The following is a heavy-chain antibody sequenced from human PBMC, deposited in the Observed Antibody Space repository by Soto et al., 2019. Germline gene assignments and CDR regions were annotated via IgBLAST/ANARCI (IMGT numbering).Heavy chain of an antibody. CDR2: INPMLGVA. V-gene: IGHV1-69*10. CDR3: ARGPAQFDP. CDR1: GGSFSSLV. J-gene: IGHJ5*02. D-gene: IGHD2-2*01. Sequence: GPSVKVSCKASGGSFSSLVISWLRQAPGQGPEWMGGINPMLGVANFAQKFQDRVTITADESTTTAYMELSSLRSEDTAVYYCARGPAQFDPWGQGTLVTVSS.